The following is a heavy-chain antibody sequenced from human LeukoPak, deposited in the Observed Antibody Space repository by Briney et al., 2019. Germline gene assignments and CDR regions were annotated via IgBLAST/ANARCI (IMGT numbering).Heavy chain of an antibody. CDR2: ISSSGSTI. CDR3: ARASLRVVYSSSWYGYNWFDP. V-gene: IGHV3-48*04. D-gene: IGHD6-13*01. J-gene: IGHJ5*02. CDR1: GFTFSSYG. Sequence: GGSLRLSCAASGFTFSSYGMNWVRQAPGKGLEWVSYISSSGSTIYYADSVKGRFTISRDNAKNSLYLQMNSLRAEDTAVYYCARASLRVVYSSSWYGYNWFDPWGQGTLVTVSS.